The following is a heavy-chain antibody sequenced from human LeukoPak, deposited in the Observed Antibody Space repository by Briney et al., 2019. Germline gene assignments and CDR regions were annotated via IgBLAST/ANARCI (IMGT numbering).Heavy chain of an antibody. Sequence: GGSLRLSCVGSGFTFGDYAMSWVRQAPGKGLEWVAAISGRSKSNSPWYAESVRGRSTISRDNSKDTVYLQMESLRAEDTAVYFCARDRDCPRDQFDYWGQGTLVTVSS. CDR2: ISGRSKSNSP. J-gene: IGHJ4*02. D-gene: IGHD2-21*02. V-gene: IGHV3-23*01. CDR1: GFTFGDYA. CDR3: ARDRDCPRDQFDY.